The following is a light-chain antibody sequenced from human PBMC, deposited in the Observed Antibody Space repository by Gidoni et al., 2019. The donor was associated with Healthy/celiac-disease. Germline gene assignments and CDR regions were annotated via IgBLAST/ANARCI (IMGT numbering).Light chain of an antibody. CDR3: SSYTSSSPL. V-gene: IGLV2-14*01. Sequence: QSALTQPASVSGSPGQSITIPCSGTSSDVGGYNYVSWYHQHPGKATKLMIYEVSNRPSGVSNRFSGSKSGNTASLTISGLQAEDEADYYCSSYTSSSPLFGGGTKLTVL. CDR1: SSDVGGYNY. J-gene: IGLJ2*01. CDR2: EVS.